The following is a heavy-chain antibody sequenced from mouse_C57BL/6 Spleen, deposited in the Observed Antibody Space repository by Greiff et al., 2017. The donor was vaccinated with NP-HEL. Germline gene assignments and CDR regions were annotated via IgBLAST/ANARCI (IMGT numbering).Heavy chain of an antibody. V-gene: IGHV2-2*01. CDR2: IWSGGGT. J-gene: IGHJ4*01. Sequence: VQLVESGPGLVQPSPSLSITCTVSGFSLTSYGVHWVRQSPGKGLEWLGVIWSGGGTAYNAAFISRLSISKDNSNSKVFFKMNSLQADDTAIYYCDSTGDYWGQGTSVTVSS. CDR1: GFSLTSYG. CDR3: DSTGDY.